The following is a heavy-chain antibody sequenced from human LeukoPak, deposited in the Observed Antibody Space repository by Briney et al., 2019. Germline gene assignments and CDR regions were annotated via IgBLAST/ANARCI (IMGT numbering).Heavy chain of an antibody. Sequence: GGSLRLSCAASGFSVRGNYMSWVRQAPGKGLEWVAVIWYDGSNKNFADSVKGRFTISRDNSKNTLYLQMNSLRAEDTAVYYCARDKCGGSCHQVNYWGQGTLVTVSS. J-gene: IGHJ4*02. D-gene: IGHD2-15*01. CDR1: GFSVRGNY. V-gene: IGHV3-33*07. CDR2: IWYDGSNK. CDR3: ARDKCGGSCHQVNY.